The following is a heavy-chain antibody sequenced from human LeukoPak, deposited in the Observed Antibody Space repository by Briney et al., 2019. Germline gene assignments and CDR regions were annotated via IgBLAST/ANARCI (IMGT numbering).Heavy chain of an antibody. Sequence: PGGSLRLSCAASGFTFNRYWMHWVRQAPGKGLVWVSLINTDGNSTTYADSVKGLFTISRDNAKNTLYLQMNSLRAEDTDVYYCARANSDRSGRYFDYWGQGTLVTVSS. D-gene: IGHD3-22*01. J-gene: IGHJ4*02. CDR3: ARANSDRSGRYFDY. CDR1: GFTFNRYW. CDR2: INTDGNST. V-gene: IGHV3-74*01.